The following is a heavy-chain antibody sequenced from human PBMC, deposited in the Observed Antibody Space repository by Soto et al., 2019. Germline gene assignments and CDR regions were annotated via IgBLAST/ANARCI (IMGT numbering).Heavy chain of an antibody. CDR1: GGSISSGGYY. D-gene: IGHD3-3*01. Sequence: PSDTLSLTCTVSGGSISSGGYYCSWIRQPPGKGLEWLGNIHYSGSTSYYNPSLKSRATMSVDTSKNQFSLNLSSVTDTDTAVYYCACADLANRVHSHTFDIWGQGTMVTVSS. CDR2: IHYSGSTS. J-gene: IGHJ3*02. CDR3: ACADLANRVHSHTFDI. V-gene: IGHV4-30-4*02.